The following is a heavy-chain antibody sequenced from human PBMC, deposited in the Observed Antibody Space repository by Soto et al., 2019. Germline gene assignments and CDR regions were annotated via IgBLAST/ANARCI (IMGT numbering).Heavy chain of an antibody. CDR1: GFTFSSYS. CDR2: ISSSSTI. D-gene: IGHD2-21*01. CDR3: AREGALLNWFDP. J-gene: IGHJ5*02. V-gene: IGHV3-48*01. Sequence: ESGGGLVQPGGSLRLSCAASGFTFSSYSMNWVRQAPGKGLEWVSYISSSSTIYYADSVKGRFTISRDNAKNSLYLQMNSLRAEDTAVYYCAREGALLNWFDPWGQGTLVTVSS.